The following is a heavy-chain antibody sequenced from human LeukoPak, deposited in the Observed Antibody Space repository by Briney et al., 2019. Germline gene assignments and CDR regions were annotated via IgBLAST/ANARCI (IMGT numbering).Heavy chain of an antibody. Sequence: SETLSLTCTVSGGSISSYYWSWIRQPAGKGLEWIGRIYTSGSTNYNPSLKSRDTMSVDASKNQFSLKLSSVTAADTAVYYCARSSSSWYAGWFDPWGQGTLVTVSS. CDR1: GGSISSYY. CDR2: IYTSGST. CDR3: ARSSSSWYAGWFDP. V-gene: IGHV4-4*07. J-gene: IGHJ5*02. D-gene: IGHD6-13*01.